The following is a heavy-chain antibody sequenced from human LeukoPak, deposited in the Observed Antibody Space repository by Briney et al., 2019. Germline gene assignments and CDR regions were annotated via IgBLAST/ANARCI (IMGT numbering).Heavy chain of an antibody. CDR3: ARAYYYDPPFNWFDP. D-gene: IGHD3-22*01. CDR2: IYHSGST. J-gene: IGHJ5*02. V-gene: IGHV4-59*01. Sequence: SETLSLTCTVSGGSISSYYWSWIRQPPGKGLEWIGYIYHSGSTNYNPSLKSRVTISVDTSKNQFSLKLSSVTAADTAVYYCARAYYYDPPFNWFDPWGQGTLVTVSS. CDR1: GGSISSYY.